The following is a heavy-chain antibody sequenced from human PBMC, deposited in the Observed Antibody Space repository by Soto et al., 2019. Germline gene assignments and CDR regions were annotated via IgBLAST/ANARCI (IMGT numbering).Heavy chain of an antibody. J-gene: IGHJ4*02. CDR1: GFTFSTYA. V-gene: IGHV3-23*01. CDR3: AKFGRSMSFY. D-gene: IGHD2-15*01. CDR2: ISGSDGST. Sequence: ELQLLESGGGLVQPGGSLRLSCAVSGFTFSTYAMSWVRQAPGKGLEWVSSISGSDGSTYYADSVKGRFTISRDNSNNLLSLKMNSLRAKDPAFFSCAKFGRSMSFYWGQGPPVTVSS.